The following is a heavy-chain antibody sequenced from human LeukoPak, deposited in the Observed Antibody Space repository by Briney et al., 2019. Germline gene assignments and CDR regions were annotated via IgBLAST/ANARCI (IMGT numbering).Heavy chain of an antibody. CDR3: ANNWNMDR. CDR1: GFTFSSYA. Sequence: GGSLRLSCAASGFTFSSYAMSWVRQAPGKGLEWVSSISYSGDSTYYADSVKGRFTMSRDNSENTVYLQMNSLRADDTAVYYCANNWNMDRWGQGTLVTVSS. J-gene: IGHJ5*02. V-gene: IGHV3-23*01. D-gene: IGHD1-1*01. CDR2: ISYSGDST.